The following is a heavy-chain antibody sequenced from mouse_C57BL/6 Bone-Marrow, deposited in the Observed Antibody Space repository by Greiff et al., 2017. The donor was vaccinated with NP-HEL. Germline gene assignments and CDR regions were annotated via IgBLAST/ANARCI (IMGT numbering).Heavy chain of an antibody. D-gene: IGHD2-3*01. CDR2: ISSGGDYI. CDR3: TREGGNSMMASFAY. V-gene: IGHV5-9-1*02. J-gene: IGHJ3*01. Sequence: EVKLMESGEGLVKPGGSLKLSCAASGFTFSSYAMSWVRQTPEKRLEWVAYISSGGDYIYYADTVKGRFTISRDNARNTLYLQMSSLKSEDTAMYYCTREGGNSMMASFAYWGQGTLVTVSA. CDR1: GFTFSSYA.